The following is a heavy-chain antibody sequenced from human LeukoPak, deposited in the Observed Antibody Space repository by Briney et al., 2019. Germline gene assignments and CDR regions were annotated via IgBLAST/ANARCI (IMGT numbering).Heavy chain of an antibody. V-gene: IGHV1-2*02. CDR1: GYTFTVYY. CDR3: ARVRAPTYYDFWSGYPYLEDFDY. J-gene: IGHJ4*02. CDR2: INPNSGGT. D-gene: IGHD3-3*01. Sequence: ASVKVSCKASGYTFTVYYMHWVRQAPGQGLEWMGWINPNSGGTNYAQKFQGRVTMTRDTSISTAYMELSRLRSDDTAVYYCARVRAPTYYDFWSGYPYLEDFDYWGQGTLVTVSS.